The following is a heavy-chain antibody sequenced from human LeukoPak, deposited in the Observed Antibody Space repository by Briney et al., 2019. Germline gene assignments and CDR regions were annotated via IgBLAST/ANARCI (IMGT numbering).Heavy chain of an antibody. CDR2: IYYSGNT. D-gene: IGHD2-21*02. CDR1: GASISSYY. V-gene: IGHV4-59*01. Sequence: SETLSLTCTVSGASISSYYWTWIRQPPGTGLEWIGYIYYSGNTNNNPSLKSRVTVSVDTSKNQFSLKLSSVTAADTAVYYCARARLGDFSFDFWGQGTLVTVSS. J-gene: IGHJ4*02. CDR3: ARARLGDFSFDF.